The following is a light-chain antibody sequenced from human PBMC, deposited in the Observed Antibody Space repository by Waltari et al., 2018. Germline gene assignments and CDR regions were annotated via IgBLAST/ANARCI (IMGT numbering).Light chain of an antibody. CDR2: RNT. Sequence: QSVLTQPPSASGTPGQRVTISCSGSRSNIGRNFVYWYQQPPGTAPKLLIYRNTQRPSGVPDRFSGSKSGTSASLAISGLRSEDEADYYCAAWDDSLSGPVFGGGTKLTVL. V-gene: IGLV1-47*01. CDR3: AAWDDSLSGPV. CDR1: RSNIGRNF. J-gene: IGLJ2*01.